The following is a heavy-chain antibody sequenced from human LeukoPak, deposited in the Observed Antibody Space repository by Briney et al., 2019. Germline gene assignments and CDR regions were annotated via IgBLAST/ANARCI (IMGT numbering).Heavy chain of an antibody. J-gene: IGHJ5*02. CDR1: GGSISSGSYY. D-gene: IGHD6-13*01. CDR2: IYTSGTT. CDR3: ARGLSSGTWYDWFDP. Sequence: SETLSLTCTVSGGSISSGSYYWTWMRQPAGKGLEWMGRIYTSGTTNYNPSLKSRVTISVDTSKNQFSLKLTSVTAADTAVYYCARGLSSGTWYDWFDPWGQGTLVTVSS. V-gene: IGHV4-61*02.